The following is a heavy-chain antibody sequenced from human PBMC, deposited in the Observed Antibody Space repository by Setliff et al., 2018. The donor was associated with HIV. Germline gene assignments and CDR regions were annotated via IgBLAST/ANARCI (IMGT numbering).Heavy chain of an antibody. D-gene: IGHD3-22*01. CDR2: INHSGST. V-gene: IGHV4-34*01. Sequence: LSLTCAAYGGSFSGYYWSWIRQPPGKGLEWIGEINHSGSTKYNPSLKSRVTLSIDTSKNQFSLKLSSVTAADTAVYYCARVGYYVSSFDYWGQGTLVTVSS. CDR3: ARVGYYVSSFDY. J-gene: IGHJ4*02. CDR1: GGSFSGYY.